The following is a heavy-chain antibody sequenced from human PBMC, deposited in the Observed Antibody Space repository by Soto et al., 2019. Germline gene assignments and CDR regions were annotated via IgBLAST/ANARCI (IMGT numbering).Heavy chain of an antibody. Sequence: EVQLVESGGGLVEPGGSLRLSCAGSGFAFNHAYMTWVRQAPGKGLEWVGRIKSKGHGGTIDYAAPVKGRFTISRDDSTNPLFLQMNSLKTEDTAVYYCSTDAKPTAGARLDYWGQGTLVTVSS. CDR2: IKSKGHGGTI. D-gene: IGHD1-1*01. J-gene: IGHJ4*02. V-gene: IGHV3-15*01. CDR3: STDAKPTAGARLDY. CDR1: GFAFNHAY.